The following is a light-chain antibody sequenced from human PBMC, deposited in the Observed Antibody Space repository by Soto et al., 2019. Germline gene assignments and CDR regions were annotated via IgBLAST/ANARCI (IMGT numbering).Light chain of an antibody. CDR3: LLYYRGGQLV. V-gene: IGLV7-43*01. CDR2: STF. J-gene: IGLJ3*02. Sequence: QTVVTQEPSLTVSPGGTVTLTCGSSTGAVTSGYYPNWFQQKPGQPPRALIYSTFSKHSWTPARFSGSLLGGKATLTLSGVQPEDEAEYYCLLYYRGGQLVFGGGTKLTVL. CDR1: TGAVTSGYY.